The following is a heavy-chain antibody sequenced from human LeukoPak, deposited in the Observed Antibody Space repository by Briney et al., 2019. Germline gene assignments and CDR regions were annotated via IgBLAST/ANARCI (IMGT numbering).Heavy chain of an antibody. Sequence: SETLSLTCTVSGGSISGHYWTWIRQPPGKGLEWVGQIHYSGRPDYNPSLKSRVTISVDTSKNQLSLKVTSVTGADTAVYHCARFGVDYDMDVWGQGTTVTVSS. CDR2: IHYSGRP. D-gene: IGHD3-16*01. CDR1: GGSISGHY. J-gene: IGHJ6*02. CDR3: ARFGVDYDMDV. V-gene: IGHV4-59*11.